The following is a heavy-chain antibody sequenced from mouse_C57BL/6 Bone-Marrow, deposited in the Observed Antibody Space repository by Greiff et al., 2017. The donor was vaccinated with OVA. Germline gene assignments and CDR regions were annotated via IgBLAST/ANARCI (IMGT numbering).Heavy chain of an antibody. CDR2: ISSGGSYT. D-gene: IGHD6-5*01. CDR3: ARRPIYWYFDV. Sequence: EVMLVESGGDLVKPGGSLKLSCAASGFTFSSYGMSWVRQTPDKRLEWVATISSGGSYTYYPDSVKGRFTISRDNAKNTLYRQMSSVKAEDTAMYYCARRPIYWYFDVWGTGTTVTVSS. J-gene: IGHJ1*03. V-gene: IGHV5-6*02. CDR1: GFTFSSYG.